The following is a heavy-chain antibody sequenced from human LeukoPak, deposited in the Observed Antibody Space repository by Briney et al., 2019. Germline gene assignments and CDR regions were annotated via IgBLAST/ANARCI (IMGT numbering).Heavy chain of an antibody. CDR2: IYYSGSA. CDR1: GGSISSHY. J-gene: IGHJ4*03. V-gene: IGHV4-59*11. D-gene: IGHD6-19*01. CDR3: ARKSIRWLSIDY. Sequence: PSETLSLTCTVSGGSISSHYWGRIRPPPGKGLEGSGYIYYSGSANYNPPLKSRVTISVDTSKIQFSLKLSSVTAADVAVYYCARKSIRWLSIDYYGHEALVTVAS.